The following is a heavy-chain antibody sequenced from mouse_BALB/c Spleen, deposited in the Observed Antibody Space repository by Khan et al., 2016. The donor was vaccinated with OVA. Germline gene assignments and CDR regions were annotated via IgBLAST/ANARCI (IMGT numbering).Heavy chain of an antibody. J-gene: IGHJ4*01. V-gene: IGHV2-6*02. CDR1: GFSLTNYG. CDR2: IWSDGST. D-gene: IGHD2-3*01. CDR3: ARWFDGYSSLYAMDY. Sequence: QVQLKESGPGLVAPSQSLSITCTVSGFSLTNYGVHWVRQPPGKGLEWLVVIWSDGSTNYNSVLKSRLSISKDNSKSQVFLKMNSLQTEDTAMYYCARWFDGYSSLYAMDYWGQGTSVTVSS.